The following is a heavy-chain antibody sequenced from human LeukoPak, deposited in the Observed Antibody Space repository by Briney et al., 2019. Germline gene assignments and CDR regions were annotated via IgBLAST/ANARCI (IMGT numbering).Heavy chain of an antibody. J-gene: IGHJ3*02. Sequence: SETLSLTCTVSGGSISSYYWSWIRQPPGKGLEWTGYIYYSGSTNYNPSLKSRVTISVDTSKNQFSLKLSSVTAADTAVYYCARDWSCSSTSCLNDAFDIWGQGTMVTVSS. CDR1: GGSISSYY. CDR2: IYYSGST. V-gene: IGHV4-59*01. CDR3: ARDWSCSSTSCLNDAFDI. D-gene: IGHD2-2*01.